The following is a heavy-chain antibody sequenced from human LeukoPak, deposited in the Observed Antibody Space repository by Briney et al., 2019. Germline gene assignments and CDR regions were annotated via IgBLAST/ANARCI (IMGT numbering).Heavy chain of an antibody. Sequence: GASVKDSCKASGYTFTDYYMHWVRQAPGQGLEWMGWINPNNGGTKYAQKFQGRVAMTRDTSISTAYMELTRLTSDDTAVYSCARDNYGSGSYYVYWGQGTLVTVSS. V-gene: IGHV1-2*02. D-gene: IGHD3-10*01. CDR3: ARDNYGSGSYYVY. CDR1: GYTFTDYY. CDR2: INPNNGGT. J-gene: IGHJ4*02.